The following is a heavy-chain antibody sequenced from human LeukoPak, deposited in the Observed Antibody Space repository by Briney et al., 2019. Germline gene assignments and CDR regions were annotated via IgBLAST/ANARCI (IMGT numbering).Heavy chain of an antibody. CDR1: GFTFSSYD. CDR3: AKDSVTTIPDY. V-gene: IGHV3-21*01. Sequence: GGSLRLSCAASGFTFSSYDMNWVRQAPGKGLEWVSYISSSSSYIYYADSVKGRFTISRDNSKNTLYLQMNSLRAEDTALYYCAKDSVTTIPDYWGQGTLVTVSS. J-gene: IGHJ4*02. CDR2: ISSSSSYI. D-gene: IGHD5-12*01.